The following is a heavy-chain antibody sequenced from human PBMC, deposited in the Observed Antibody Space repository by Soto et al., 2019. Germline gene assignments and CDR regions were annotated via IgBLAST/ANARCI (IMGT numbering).Heavy chain of an antibody. CDR2: ICSGGST. CDR1: GFTVSSNY. Sequence: GGSLRLSCAASGFTVSSNYMSWVRQAPGKGLEWVSVICSGGSTYYADSVKGRFTISRDNSKNTLYLQMNSLRAEDTAVYYCARSQNYYDSSGYLPFDYWGQGTLVTVSS. V-gene: IGHV3-53*01. J-gene: IGHJ4*02. D-gene: IGHD3-22*01. CDR3: ARSQNYYDSSGYLPFDY.